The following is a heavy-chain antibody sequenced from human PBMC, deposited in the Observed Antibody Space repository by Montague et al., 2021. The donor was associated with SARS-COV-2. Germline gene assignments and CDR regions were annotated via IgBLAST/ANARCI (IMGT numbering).Heavy chain of an antibody. CDR1: GGSISSAGYY. Sequence: TLSLTCTVSGGSISSAGYYWSWIRQHPGKGLEWIGYIYYSGSTYYNPSLKSRLTISVDASKNQFSLKLSSVTAADTAMYYCARARVVLPTTRNWFDPWGQGTLVTVSS. D-gene: IGHD2-2*01. CDR3: ARARVVLPTTRNWFDP. J-gene: IGHJ5*02. CDR2: IYYSGST. V-gene: IGHV4-31*03.